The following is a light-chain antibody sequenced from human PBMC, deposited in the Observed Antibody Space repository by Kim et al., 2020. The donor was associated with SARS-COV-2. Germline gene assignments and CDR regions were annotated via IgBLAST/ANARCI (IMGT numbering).Light chain of an antibody. CDR1: SSDVGGYNY. CDR2: DVS. Sequence: QSALTQPASVSGSPGQSITISCTGTSSDVGGYNYVSWYQQHPGKAPELMIYDVSKRPSGISNRFSGSKSGNTASLTISGLQAEDEADYYCSSYTSNSTRVCGTGTKVTVL. J-gene: IGLJ1*01. CDR3: SSYTSNSTRV. V-gene: IGLV2-14*01.